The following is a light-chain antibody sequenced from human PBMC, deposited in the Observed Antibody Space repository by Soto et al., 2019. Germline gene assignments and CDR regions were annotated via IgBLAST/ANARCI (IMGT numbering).Light chain of an antibody. J-gene: IGKJ2*01. CDR3: QQFDGSPYT. Sequence: EIVLTQSPGTLSLPPGERAALSCRASQTLDTDYLTWYQHKPGQAPRLLIFGASSRATGIPDRFSGSGSGTEFTLTISRLETEDSAVYYCQQFDGSPYTFGQGTKLEIK. CDR2: GAS. CDR1: QTLDTDY. V-gene: IGKV3-20*01.